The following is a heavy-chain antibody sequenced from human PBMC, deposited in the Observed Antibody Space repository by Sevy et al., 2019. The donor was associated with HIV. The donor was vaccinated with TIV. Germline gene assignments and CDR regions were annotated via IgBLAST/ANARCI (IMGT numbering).Heavy chain of an antibody. CDR1: GFTFSSYW. Sequence: GGSLRLSCAASGFTFSSYWMHWVRQAPGKGLVWVSRINSDGSSTSYADSVKGRFTISRDNAKNTLYLQMNSLRAEDTAVYYCAREAIYCSSTSCLGYFDYWGQGTLVTVSS. CDR3: AREAIYCSSTSCLGYFDY. CDR2: INSDGSST. D-gene: IGHD2-2*01. V-gene: IGHV3-74*01. J-gene: IGHJ4*02.